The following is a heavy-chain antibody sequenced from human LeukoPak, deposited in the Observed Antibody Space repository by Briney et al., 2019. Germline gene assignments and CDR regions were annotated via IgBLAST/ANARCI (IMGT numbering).Heavy chain of an antibody. CDR1: GFTFSNAW. CDR3: TTDPSGDYDSSGYYNLIDY. J-gene: IGHJ4*02. D-gene: IGHD3-22*01. CDR2: IKSKTDGGTT. Sequence: GGSLRLSCAASGFTFSNAWMSWVRQAPGKGLEWVGRIKSKTDGGTTDYAAPVKGRFTISRDDSKNTLYLQMNSLKTEDTAVCYCTTDPSGDYDSSGYYNLIDYWGQGTLVTVSS. V-gene: IGHV3-15*01.